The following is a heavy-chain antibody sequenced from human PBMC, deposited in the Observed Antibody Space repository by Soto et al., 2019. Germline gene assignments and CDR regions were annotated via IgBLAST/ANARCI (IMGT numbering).Heavy chain of an antibody. CDR1: GFTFTSNV. CDR3: ANDGGSGWTHNCFDP. V-gene: IGHV3-23*01. D-gene: IGHD6-19*01. CDR2: ISGGAGST. Sequence: EVQLLESGGHLVQPGGSLTLSCAASGFTFTSNVMSWVRQAPGKGLEWVSVISGGAGSTSYADSVRGRFTVSRDNSKSTGYLQMNSLGAEDTAVYYGANDGGSGWTHNCFDPWGQGTLVTVSS. J-gene: IGHJ5*02.